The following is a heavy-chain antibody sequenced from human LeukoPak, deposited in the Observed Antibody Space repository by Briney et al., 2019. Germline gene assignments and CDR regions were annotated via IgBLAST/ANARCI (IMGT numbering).Heavy chain of an antibody. Sequence: GGSLRLSCAASGFTFSSYGMHWVRQAPGKGLEWVAVISYDGSNKYYADSVKGRFTISRDNSKNTLYLQMNSLRAEDTAVYYCAKTSDSGWYNDYWGQGTLVTVSS. CDR2: ISYDGSNK. CDR1: GFTFSSYG. D-gene: IGHD6-19*01. J-gene: IGHJ4*02. CDR3: AKTSDSGWYNDY. V-gene: IGHV3-30*18.